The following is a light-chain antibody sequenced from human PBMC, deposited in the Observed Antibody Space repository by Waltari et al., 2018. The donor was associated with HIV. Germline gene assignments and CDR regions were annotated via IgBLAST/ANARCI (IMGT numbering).Light chain of an antibody. CDR2: GAS. V-gene: IGKV3-15*01. CDR3: QQYDDWPPFT. CDR1: PRVSSN. J-gene: IGKJ4*01. Sequence: IVMPQSPAPLSVLPGESATLSCTTSPRVSSNLAWYQERPGQPPRPLIYGASTRVPGIPARFSGSGSGTDFTLTISSLQSEDFAVYYCQQYDDWPPFTFGGGTKVEIK.